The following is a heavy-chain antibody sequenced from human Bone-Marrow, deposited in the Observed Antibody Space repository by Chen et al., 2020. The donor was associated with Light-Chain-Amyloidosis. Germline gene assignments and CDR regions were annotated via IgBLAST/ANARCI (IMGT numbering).Heavy chain of an antibody. CDR2: ISSTGSAA. CDR3: AKVLSAFDGSYNFDH. CDR1: GFTFRSYP. V-gene: IGHV3-23*01. D-gene: IGHD3-10*01. J-gene: IGHJ4*02. Sequence: EVQILESGGDLVQPGGSLRLSCEASGFTFRSYPMSWVRQASGKGLEWVSSISSTGSAAYYADTLKGRFTISRDNSKTTVHLQMDNLRAEDTAMYYCAKVLSAFDGSYNFDHWGRGNLVTVSS.